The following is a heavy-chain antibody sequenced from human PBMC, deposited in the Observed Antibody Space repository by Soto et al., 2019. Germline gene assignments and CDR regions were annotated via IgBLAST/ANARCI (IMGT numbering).Heavy chain of an antibody. CDR1: GYTFTSYA. CDR2: INAGNGDT. Sequence: GASVKVSCKASGYTFTSYAMHWVRQAPGQRLEWMGWINAGNGDTKYSQKFQGRVTITRDTSASTAYMELSSLRSEDTAVYYCAGTLVSSWYMMNYWGQGTLVTVSS. CDR3: AGTLVSSWYMMNY. D-gene: IGHD6-13*01. J-gene: IGHJ4*02. V-gene: IGHV1-3*01.